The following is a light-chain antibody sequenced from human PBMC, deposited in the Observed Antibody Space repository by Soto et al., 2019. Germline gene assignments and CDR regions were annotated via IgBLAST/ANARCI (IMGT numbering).Light chain of an antibody. V-gene: IGKV1-27*01. CDR2: GAS. CDR1: QGISHY. J-gene: IGKJ1*01. CDR3: QRYNSAPRT. Sequence: DVQMTQSPSSLSASVGDRVTITCRASQGISHYLAWYQQKPGKPPTLLMYGASTLQSGVPSRFSGSGSGTDFTLTISSLQPEDVAVYYCQRYNSAPRTFGQGTKVEIK.